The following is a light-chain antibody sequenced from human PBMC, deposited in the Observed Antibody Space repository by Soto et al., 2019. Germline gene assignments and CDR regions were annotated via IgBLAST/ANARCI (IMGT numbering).Light chain of an antibody. CDR1: QSVSSSY. V-gene: IGKV3-20*01. J-gene: IGKJ1*01. Sequence: EIVLTHSPGTLSLSPVEIATLSCRASQSVSSSYLAWYQQKPGQAPRLLIYGASSRATGIPDRFSGSGSGTDFTLTISRLEPEDFAVYYCQQYGSSRWTFGQGTKVDI. CDR2: GAS. CDR3: QQYGSSRWT.